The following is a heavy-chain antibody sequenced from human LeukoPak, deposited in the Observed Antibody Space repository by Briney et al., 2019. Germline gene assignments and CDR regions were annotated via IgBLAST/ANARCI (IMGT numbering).Heavy chain of an antibody. D-gene: IGHD6-13*01. J-gene: IGHJ3*02. CDR2: INPSGGST. CDR1: GYTFTSYG. CDR3: ARVGELGHSSRAEGAFDI. Sequence: ASVKVSCKASGYTFTSYGISWVRQAPGQGLEWMGIINPSGGSTSYAQKFQGRVTMTRDTSTSTVYMELSSLRSEDTAVYYCARVGELGHSSRAEGAFDIWGQGTMVTVSS. V-gene: IGHV1-46*01.